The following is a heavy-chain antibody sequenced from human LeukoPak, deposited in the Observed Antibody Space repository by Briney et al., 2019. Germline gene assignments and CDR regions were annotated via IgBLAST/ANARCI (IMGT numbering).Heavy chain of an antibody. CDR1: GFTFSSYT. Sequence: GGSLRLSCAASGFTFSSYTMNWVRQAPGKGLEWVSSISSRSRYIYYADSVKGRFTISRDNAKNSLYLQMNSLRAEDTAVYYCARDAYCSTTSCKEYFDLWGRGTLVTVSS. CDR2: ISSRSRYI. J-gene: IGHJ2*01. V-gene: IGHV3-21*01. D-gene: IGHD2-2*01. CDR3: ARDAYCSTTSCKEYFDL.